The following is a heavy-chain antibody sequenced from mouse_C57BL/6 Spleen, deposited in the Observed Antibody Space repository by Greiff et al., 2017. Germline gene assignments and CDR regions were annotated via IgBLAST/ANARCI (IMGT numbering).Heavy chain of an antibody. CDR3: ATARDYAMDY. CDR2: IWGVGST. CDR1: GFSLTSYG. Sequence: VKLMESGPGLVAPSQSLSITCTVSGFSLTSYGVDWVRQSPGKGLEWLGVIWGVGSTNYNSALKSRLSISKDNSKSQCFLKMNSLQTDDTAMYYCATARDYAMDYWGQGTSVTVSS. V-gene: IGHV2-6*01. J-gene: IGHJ4*01.